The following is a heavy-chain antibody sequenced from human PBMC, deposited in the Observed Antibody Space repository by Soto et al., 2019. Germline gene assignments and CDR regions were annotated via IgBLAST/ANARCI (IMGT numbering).Heavy chain of an antibody. Sequence: QVQLQESGPGLVKPSQTLSLTCTVSGGSISSDNYYWSWIRQHPGKGLEWIGYIYYSGSTYYNPSLKXXVXIXXDTSKNQFSLKLNSVTAADTAVYYCARDVQRAFDIWGQGTMVTVSS. CDR1: GGSISSDNYY. V-gene: IGHV4-31*01. CDR2: IYYSGST. J-gene: IGHJ3*02. CDR3: ARDVQRAFDI.